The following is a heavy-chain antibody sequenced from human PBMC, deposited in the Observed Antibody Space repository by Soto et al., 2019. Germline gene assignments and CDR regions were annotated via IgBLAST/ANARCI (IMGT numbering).Heavy chain of an antibody. J-gene: IGHJ5*02. CDR2: ISAGGVST. V-gene: IGHV3-23*01. CDR1: GFTFGFNA. Sequence: PGGSLRLSCAATGFTFGFNALSWVRQAPGKGLEWVSSISAGGVSTNYADSVRGRFTISRDNSKNTLYLQMNSLSAEDTAVYFCARGIHGSSQYINWFDPWGQGTPVTVSS. CDR3: ARGIHGSSQYINWFDP. D-gene: IGHD2-15*01.